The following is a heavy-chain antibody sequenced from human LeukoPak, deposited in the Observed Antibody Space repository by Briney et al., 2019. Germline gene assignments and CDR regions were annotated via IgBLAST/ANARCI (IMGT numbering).Heavy chain of an antibody. CDR2: INHSGST. CDR1: GGSFSGYY. Sequence: PSETLSLTCAVYGGSFSGYYWSWIRQPPGKGLEWIGEINHSGSTNYNPSLKSRVTISVDTSKNQFSPKLSSVTAADTAVYYCARLRGQFLAARRDYWGQGTLVTVSS. CDR3: ARLRGQFLAARRDY. J-gene: IGHJ4*02. V-gene: IGHV4-34*01. D-gene: IGHD6-6*01.